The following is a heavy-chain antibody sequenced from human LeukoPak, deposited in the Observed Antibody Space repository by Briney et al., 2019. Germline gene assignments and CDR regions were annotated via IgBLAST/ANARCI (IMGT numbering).Heavy chain of an antibody. V-gene: IGHV3-30*18. CDR2: ISFDGSNK. J-gene: IGHJ4*02. CDR1: GFTFSNYG. CDR3: AKSEPVQLWLLDY. D-gene: IGHD5-18*01. Sequence: PGGSLRLSCAASGFTFSNYGMHWVRQAPGKGLEWVAVISFDGSNKYYADSVKGRFTISRDNSKNTLYLQMNSLRAEDTAVYYCAKSEPVQLWLLDYWGQGTLVTVSS.